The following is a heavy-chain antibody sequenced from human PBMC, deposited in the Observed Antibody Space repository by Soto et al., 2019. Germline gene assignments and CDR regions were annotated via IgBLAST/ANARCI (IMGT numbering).Heavy chain of an antibody. CDR3: AGGYIRLNSLNSNYYSFGMDV. J-gene: IGHJ6*02. Sequence: PGGSLRLSCAASGFTFANYAMSWVRQAPGKGLEWVSTIRVGDGSEKYADFVEGRFTISRDTSKNTLSLQMNRLRAEDTAVYYCAGGYIRLNSLNSNYYSFGMDVRGQGTTVTVSS. CDR1: GFTFANYA. CDR2: IRVGDGSE. V-gene: IGHV3-23*01. D-gene: IGHD5-12*01.